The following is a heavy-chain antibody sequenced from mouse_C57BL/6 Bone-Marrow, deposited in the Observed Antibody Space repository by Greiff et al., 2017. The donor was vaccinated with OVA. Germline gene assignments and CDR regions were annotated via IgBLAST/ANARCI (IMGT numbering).Heavy chain of an antibody. J-gene: IGHJ4*01. CDR1: GYTFTSYG. Sequence: QVHVQQSGAELVRPGASVKLSCKASGYTFTSYGISWVKQRTGQGLEWIGEIYPRSGNTYYNEKFKGKATLTADKSSSTADMELRSLTSDDSAVYFCARKEYARDDWGKGTSVTVSS. V-gene: IGHV1-81*01. CDR2: IYPRSGNT. CDR3: ARKEYARDD.